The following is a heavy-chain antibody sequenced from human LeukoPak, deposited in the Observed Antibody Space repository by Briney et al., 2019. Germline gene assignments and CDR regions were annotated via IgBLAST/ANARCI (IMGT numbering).Heavy chain of an antibody. CDR2: ISGSGGST. CDR3: AKAPGIRGGATFYFDY. CDR1: GFTFSSYA. V-gene: IGHV3-23*01. D-gene: IGHD1-26*01. Sequence: GGSLRLSCAASGFTFSSYAMSWVRQAPGKGLEWVSAISGSGGSTYYADSVKGRFTISRDNSKNTLYLQMNSLRAEDTAVYYCAKAPGIRGGATFYFDYWGQGTLLTVSS. J-gene: IGHJ4*02.